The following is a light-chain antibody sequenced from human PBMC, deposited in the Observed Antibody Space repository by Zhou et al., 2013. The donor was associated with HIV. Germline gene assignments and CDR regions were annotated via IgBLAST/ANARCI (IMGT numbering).Light chain of an antibody. CDR1: QSVNNNY. CDR2: GAS. V-gene: IGKV3-20*01. J-gene: IGKJ1*01. Sequence: EIVLTQSPGTLSLSPGERATLSCRASQSVNNNYVAWYQQKVGQAPRLLIYGASSRATGIPDRFSGSGSGTDFTLTISRLEPEDFAVYYCQQYGSSFSWTFGQGTKVEI. CDR3: QQYGSSFSWT.